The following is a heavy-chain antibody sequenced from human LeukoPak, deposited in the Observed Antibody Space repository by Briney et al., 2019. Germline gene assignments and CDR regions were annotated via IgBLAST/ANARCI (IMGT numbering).Heavy chain of an antibody. D-gene: IGHD2-15*01. J-gene: IGHJ6*02. CDR1: GYTLTELS. CDR3: AREGGCSGGSCYAGYYYGMDV. CDR2: IIPIFGTA. V-gene: IGHV1-69*13. Sequence: ASVKVSCKVSGYTLTELSMHWVRQAPGQGLEWMGGIIPIFGTANYAQKFQGRVTITAGESTSTAYMELSSLRSEDTAVYYCAREGGCSGGSCYAGYYYGMDVWGQGTTVTVSS.